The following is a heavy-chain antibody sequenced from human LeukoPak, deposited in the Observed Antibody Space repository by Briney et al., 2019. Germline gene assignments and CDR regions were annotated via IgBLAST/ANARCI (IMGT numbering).Heavy chain of an antibody. J-gene: IGHJ4*02. Sequence: PSETLSLTCTVSGGSISSYYWSWIRQPPGKGLEWIGYIYYSGSANYNPSLKSRVTISVDTSKNQSSLKLSSVTAADTAVYYCAMSGYSYGFPLGYWGQGTLVTVSS. V-gene: IGHV4-59*01. CDR3: AMSGYSYGFPLGY. CDR1: GGSISSYY. D-gene: IGHD5-18*01. CDR2: IYYSGSA.